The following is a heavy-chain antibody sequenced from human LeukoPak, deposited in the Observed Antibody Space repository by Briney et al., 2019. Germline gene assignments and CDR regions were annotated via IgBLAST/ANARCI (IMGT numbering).Heavy chain of an antibody. CDR2: ISAYSGNT. J-gene: IGHJ5*02. V-gene: IGHV1-18*01. CDR3: ARDNSVEDTAWWFDP. D-gene: IGHD4-23*01. Sequence: ASVKVSCKASGYTFTSYGISWVRQAPGQGLEWMGWISAYSGNTNYAQKFQGRVTMTRDMSTSTDYMELSSLRSEDTAVYYCARDNSVEDTAWWFDPWGQGTLVTVSS. CDR1: GYTFTSYG.